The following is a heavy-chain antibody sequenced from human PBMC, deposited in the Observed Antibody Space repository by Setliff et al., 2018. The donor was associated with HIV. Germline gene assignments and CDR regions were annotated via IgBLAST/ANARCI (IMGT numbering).Heavy chain of an antibody. D-gene: IGHD3-22*01. V-gene: IGHV4-38-2*01. Sequence: SETLSLTCAVSGYSISSGYYWGWIRQPPGKGLEWIGSIYHSGSTYYNPSLKSRVTISVDTSKNQYSLKLSSVTAADTAVYYCARADDYYDSSGYYRYYYYGMDVWGQGTTVT. CDR1: GYSISSGYY. CDR2: IYHSGST. CDR3: ARADDYYDSSGYYRYYYYGMDV. J-gene: IGHJ6*02.